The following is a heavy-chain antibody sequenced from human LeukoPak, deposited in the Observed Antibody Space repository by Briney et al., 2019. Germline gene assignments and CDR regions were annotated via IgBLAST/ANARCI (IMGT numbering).Heavy chain of an antibody. V-gene: IGHV3-30-3*01. J-gene: IGHJ4*02. CDR1: GFTFSSYA. Sequence: PGGSLRLSCAASGFTFSSYAMHWVRQAPGKGLEWVAVISYDGSNKYYADSVKGRFTISRDNSKNTLYLQMNSLRAEDTAVYYCAGIYMVRGVGIREPFDYWGQGTLVTVSS. D-gene: IGHD3-10*01. CDR2: ISYDGSNK. CDR3: AGIYMVRGVGIREPFDY.